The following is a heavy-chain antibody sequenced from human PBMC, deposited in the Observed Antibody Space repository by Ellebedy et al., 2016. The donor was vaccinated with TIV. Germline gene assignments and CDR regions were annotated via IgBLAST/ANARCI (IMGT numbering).Heavy chain of an antibody. V-gene: IGHV3-23*01. CDR1: GFNLRNYA. Sequence: GGSLRLXCAASGFNLRNYAMSWVRLAPGKGLEWVSVIYASGGSTYYADSVKGRFTISRDNSKNSLYLQMNSLRAEDSAVYYCAKGQPMDVWGKGTTVTVSS. CDR2: IYASGGST. J-gene: IGHJ6*03. CDR3: AKGQPMDV.